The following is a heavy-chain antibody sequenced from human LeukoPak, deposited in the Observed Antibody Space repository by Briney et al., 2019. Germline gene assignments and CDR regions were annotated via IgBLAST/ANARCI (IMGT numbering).Heavy chain of an antibody. CDR1: GFTFSRDS. Sequence: GGSLRLSCAASGFTFSRDSMDSVRQTPGKGLEWVSSIRSSRSYIYYADSVKGRFTISRDNAKNSLYLQMNSLRAEDTAVYYCARDRRWGQGTMVTVSS. V-gene: IGHV3-21*01. CDR2: IRSSRSYI. J-gene: IGHJ3*01. CDR3: ARDRR.